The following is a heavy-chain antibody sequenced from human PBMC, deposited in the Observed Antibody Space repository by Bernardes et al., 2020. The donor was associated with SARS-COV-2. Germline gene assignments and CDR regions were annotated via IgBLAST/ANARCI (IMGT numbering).Heavy chain of an antibody. CDR2: IKWDGSDR. V-gene: IGHV3-7*01. D-gene: IGHD2-15*01. J-gene: IGHJ6*02. CDR1: GSIFSNYW. CDR3: ARDSHYSWDV. Sequence: GGSLRLSRAASGSIFSNYWISWVRQFPEKGLEWVANIKWDGSDRYYGDSVGGRFTISRDNAENSVYLQMNSLRAEDTAVYYCARDSHYSWDVWGQGTTVTVSS.